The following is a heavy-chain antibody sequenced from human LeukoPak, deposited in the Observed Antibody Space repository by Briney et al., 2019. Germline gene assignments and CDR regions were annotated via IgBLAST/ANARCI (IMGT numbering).Heavy chain of an antibody. V-gene: IGHV3-74*01. Sequence: GGSLRLSCASSGFTFSSYWMHWVRQAPGKGLVWVSRINSDGSNTSYADSVKGRFTISRDNAKNTLYLQMNRLRAEDTAVYYCAELTSMVEQYWGKGTLVTVSS. CDR3: AELTSMVEQY. CDR2: INSDGSNT. D-gene: IGHD3-10*01. J-gene: IGHJ4*02. CDR1: GFTFSSYW.